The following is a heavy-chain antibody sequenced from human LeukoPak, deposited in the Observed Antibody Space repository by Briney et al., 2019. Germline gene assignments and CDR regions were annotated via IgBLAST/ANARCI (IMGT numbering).Heavy chain of an antibody. J-gene: IGHJ4*02. D-gene: IGHD3-10*01. Sequence: GGSLRLSCAASGFTFSSYGMHWVRQAPGKGLEWVAVIWYDGSNKYYADSVKGRFTISRDNSKNTLHLQMNSLRAEDTAVYYCASLGTGSGSYSSDYWGQGTLVTVSS. CDR2: IWYDGSNK. CDR3: ASLGTGSGSYSSDY. CDR1: GFTFSSYG. V-gene: IGHV3-33*01.